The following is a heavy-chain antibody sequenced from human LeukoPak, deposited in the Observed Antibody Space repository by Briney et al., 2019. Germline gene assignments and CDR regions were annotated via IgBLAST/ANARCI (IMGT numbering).Heavy chain of an antibody. D-gene: IGHD2-2*01. CDR3: AKDLGIVLAAMDY. CDR2: ISYDGRNK. Sequence: GGSLRLSCAASGFTFSSYGMHLVRQAPGKGLEWVGVISYDGRNKYYADSVKGRFTISRDDSKNTLYLQMNSLRAEDTAVYYCAKDLGIVLAAMDYWGQGTLVTVSS. CDR1: GFTFSSYG. V-gene: IGHV3-30*18. J-gene: IGHJ4*02.